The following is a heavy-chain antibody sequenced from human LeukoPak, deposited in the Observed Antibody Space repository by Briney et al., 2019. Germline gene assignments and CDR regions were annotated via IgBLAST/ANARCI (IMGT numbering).Heavy chain of an antibody. J-gene: IGHJ4*02. D-gene: IGHD2-21*02. CDR3: ARDCSGGDCPDYYFDY. V-gene: IGHV3-33*01. CDR1: GFTFRSYG. CDR2: VWYDGSKK. Sequence: GGSLRLSCAASGFTFRSYGIHWVRQAPGKGLEWVAVVWYDGSKKYYADSVKGRFTISGDNSKNTLYLQINSLRAEDTAVYYCARDCSGGDCPDYYFDYWGRGTLVTVSS.